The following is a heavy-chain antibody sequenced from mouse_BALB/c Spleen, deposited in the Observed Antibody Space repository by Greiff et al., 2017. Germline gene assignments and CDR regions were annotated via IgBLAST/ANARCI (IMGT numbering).Heavy chain of an antibody. CDR2: ISSGSSTI. V-gene: IGHV5-17*02. Sequence: EVQRVESGGGLVQPGGSRKLSCAASGFTFSSFGMHWVRQAPEKGLEWVAYISSGSSTIYYADTVKGRFTISRDNPKNTLFLQMTSLRSEDTAMYYCARWDDYDGYYAMDYWGQGTSVTVSS. J-gene: IGHJ4*01. CDR3: ARWDDYDGYYAMDY. CDR1: GFTFSSFG. D-gene: IGHD2-4*01.